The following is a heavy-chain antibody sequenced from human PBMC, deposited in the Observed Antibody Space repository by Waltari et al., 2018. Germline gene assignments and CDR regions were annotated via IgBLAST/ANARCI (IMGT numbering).Heavy chain of an antibody. Sequence: QVQLVQSGAEVKKPGASVKVSCKVSGSTLTALSMPWVRQAHGKGLGWMGGFDPEDGEPIYAQKFQGRVTMTEDTSTDTAYMELSSLRSEDTAVYYCATRGSRYYYDSSGYLDAFDIWGQGTMVTVSS. CDR1: GSTLTALS. V-gene: IGHV1-24*01. CDR3: ATRGSRYYYDSSGYLDAFDI. D-gene: IGHD3-22*01. J-gene: IGHJ3*02. CDR2: FDPEDGEP.